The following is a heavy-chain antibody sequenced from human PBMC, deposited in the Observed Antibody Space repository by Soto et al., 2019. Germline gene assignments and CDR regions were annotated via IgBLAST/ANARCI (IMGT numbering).Heavy chain of an antibody. V-gene: IGHV4-31*03. Sequence: PSETLSLTCTVSGGSISSGGYYWSWIRQHPGKGLEWIGYIYYSGSTYYNPSLKSRVTISVDTSKNQFSLKLSSVTAADTAVYYCAGDSFLTYYEDSSGSKIPAFDICGQGKRVTV. CDR1: GGSISSGGYY. J-gene: IGHJ3*02. CDR2: IYYSGST. D-gene: IGHD3-22*01. CDR3: AGDSFLTYYEDSSGSKIPAFDI.